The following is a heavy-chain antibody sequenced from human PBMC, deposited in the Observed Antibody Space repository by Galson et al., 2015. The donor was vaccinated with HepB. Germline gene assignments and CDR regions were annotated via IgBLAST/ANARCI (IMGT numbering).Heavy chain of an antibody. CDR1: GFSLSTSGMC. V-gene: IGHV2-70*11. CDR3: ARIYGRSGGSAFDY. J-gene: IGHJ4*02. D-gene: IGHD2-15*01. CDR2: IDWDDDK. Sequence: PALVKPTQTLTLTCTFSGFSLSTSGMCVSWIRQPPGKALEWLARIDWDDDKYYSTSLKTRLTISKDTSKNQVVLTMTNMDPVDTATYYCARIYGRSGGSAFDYWGQGTLVTVSS.